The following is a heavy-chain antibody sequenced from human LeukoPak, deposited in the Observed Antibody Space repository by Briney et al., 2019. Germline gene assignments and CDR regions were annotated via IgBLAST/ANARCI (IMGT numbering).Heavy chain of an antibody. CDR1: GYTFTSYD. CDR3: ARMVRYYYYYGMDV. V-gene: IGHV1-8*01. CDR2: MNPNSGNT. J-gene: IGHJ6*02. D-gene: IGHD4-23*01. Sequence: ASVKVSCKASGYTFTSYDMNWVGQATGQGLEWMGWMNPNSGNTGYAQKFQGRVTMTRNTSISTAYMELSSLRSEAAAVYYCARMVRYYYYYGMDVWGQGTTVTVSS.